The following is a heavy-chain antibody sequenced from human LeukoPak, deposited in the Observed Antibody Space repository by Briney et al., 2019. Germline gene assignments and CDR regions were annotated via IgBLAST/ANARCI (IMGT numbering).Heavy chain of an antibody. J-gene: IGHJ5*02. CDR2: IDDSGSA. D-gene: IGHD3-10*01. V-gene: IGHV4-59*01. CDR3: VRDRAYGSGKNWFDP. CDR1: GDSIRSYY. Sequence: SETLSLTCTVSGDSIRSYYWSWIRQPPGKGLEWIGYIDDSGSANRHPSLRSRVTISVDTSKNQFSLKLSSVTAADTAVYFCVRDRAYGSGKNWFDPWGQGTQVTVSS.